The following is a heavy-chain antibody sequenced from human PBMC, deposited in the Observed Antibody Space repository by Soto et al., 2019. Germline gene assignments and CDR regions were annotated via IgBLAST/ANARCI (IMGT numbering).Heavy chain of an antibody. V-gene: IGHV4-34*01. CDR2: INHSGST. D-gene: IGHD3-3*01. CDR3: ARSTGYSDFWTRYYTALTGFDH. Sequence: PSETLSLTCAVYGGSFSGYYWSWIRQPPGKGLEWIGEINHSGSTNYNPSLKSRVTISVDTSKNQFSLKLSSVTAADTAVYYCARSTGYSDFWTRYYTALTGFDHWGQGTLVTVSS. CDR1: GGSFSGYY. J-gene: IGHJ4*02.